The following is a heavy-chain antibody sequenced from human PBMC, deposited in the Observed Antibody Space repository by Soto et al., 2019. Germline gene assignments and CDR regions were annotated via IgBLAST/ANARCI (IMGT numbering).Heavy chain of an antibody. J-gene: IGHJ4*02. CDR3: ARHSSYYDSSGYYSPPDY. CDR2: IYYSGST. CDR1: GDSISSSSFY. D-gene: IGHD3-22*01. Sequence: SETLSLTCTVSGDSISSSSFYWGWIRQPPGRGLEWIGTIYYSGSTNYNPSLKSRVTISVDTSKNQFSLKLSSVTAADTAVYYCARHSSYYDSSGYYSPPDYWGQGTLVTVSS. V-gene: IGHV4-39*01.